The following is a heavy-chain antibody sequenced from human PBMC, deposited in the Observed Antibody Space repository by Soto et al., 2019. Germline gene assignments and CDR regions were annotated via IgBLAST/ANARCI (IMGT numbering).Heavy chain of an antibody. CDR3: ARLGGGNWNHRTYYYGMDV. J-gene: IGHJ6*02. D-gene: IGHD1-1*01. Sequence: KPSETLSLTCTVSGGSISSSSYYWGWIRQPPGKGLEWIGSIYYSGSTYYNPSLKSRVTISVDTSKNQFSLKLSSVTAADTAVYYCARLGGGNWNHRTYYYGMDVWGQGTTVTVSS. CDR2: IYYSGST. V-gene: IGHV4-39*01. CDR1: GGSISSSSYY.